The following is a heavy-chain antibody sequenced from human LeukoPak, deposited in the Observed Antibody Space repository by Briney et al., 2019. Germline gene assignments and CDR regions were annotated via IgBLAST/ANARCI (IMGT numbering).Heavy chain of an antibody. D-gene: IGHD6-13*01. CDR2: INPNSGYT. Sequence: ASVKVSCKASGYTFTTYDINWVRQASGQGLEWMGWINPNSGYTGYAQKFQGRVTMTRDTSISTAYMELSSLRSDDTAVYYCARGNELYSSRWLPLSMDVWGPGTTVTVSS. V-gene: IGHV1-8*01. CDR3: ARGNELYSSRWLPLSMDV. CDR1: GYTFTTYD. J-gene: IGHJ6*02.